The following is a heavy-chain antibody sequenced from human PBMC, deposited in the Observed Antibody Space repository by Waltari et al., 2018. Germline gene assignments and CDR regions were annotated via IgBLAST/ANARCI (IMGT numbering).Heavy chain of an antibody. CDR2: INPNSVGT. J-gene: IGHJ4*02. CDR3: ARAHIYLEVGAAGY. Sequence: QVQLVQSGAEVKKPGASVKVSCKASGYTFTGYYMHWVRQAPGQGLNWLGCINPNSVGTNYAQKFQGRVTMTRDTSISTAYMELSRLRSDDTAVYYCARAHIYLEVGAAGYWGQGTLVTVSS. CDR1: GYTFTGYY. V-gene: IGHV1-2*02. D-gene: IGHD1-26*01.